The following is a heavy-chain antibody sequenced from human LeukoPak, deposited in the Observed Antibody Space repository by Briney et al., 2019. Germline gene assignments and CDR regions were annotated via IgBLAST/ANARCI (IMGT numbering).Heavy chain of an antibody. Sequence: PSETPSLTCTVSGGSISSYYWSWIRQPPGKGLEWIGYIYYSGSTNYNPSLKSRVTISVDTSKNQFSLKLSSVTAADTAVYYCAGSIAVAGIDYWGQGTLVTVSS. J-gene: IGHJ4*02. V-gene: IGHV4-59*01. CDR2: IYYSGST. D-gene: IGHD6-19*01. CDR1: GGSISSYY. CDR3: AGSIAVAGIDY.